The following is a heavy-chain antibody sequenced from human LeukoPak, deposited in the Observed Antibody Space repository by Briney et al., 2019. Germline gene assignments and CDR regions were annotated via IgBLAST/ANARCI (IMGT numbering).Heavy chain of an antibody. D-gene: IGHD3-10*01. J-gene: IGHJ4*02. CDR3: AKNTGTYYGTPIDY. CDR2: INSDYTA. CDR1: GFTFSSSA. Sequence: AGGSLRLSCAASGFTFSSSAMTWVRQTPGKGLEWVSTINSDYTAYYADSIKGRFTISRDNSKNTLYLQMNRLRAGDTAVYYCAKNTGTYYGTPIDYWGQGTLVTVSS. V-gene: IGHV3-23*01.